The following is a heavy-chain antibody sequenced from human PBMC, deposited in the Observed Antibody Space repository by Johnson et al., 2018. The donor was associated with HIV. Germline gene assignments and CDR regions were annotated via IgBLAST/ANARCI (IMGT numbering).Heavy chain of an antibody. J-gene: IGHJ3*02. CDR1: GFTVSSTY. Sequence: VQLVESGGGLIQPGGSLRLSCAASGFTVSSTYMSWVRQAPGKGLEWVSAIYSGGSTYYADSVKGRFTISRDNSKNTLYLQMNSLRAEDTAVYYCAKDPLENDYIWGQGAFDIWGQGTMVTVSS. CDR3: AKDPLENDYIWGQGAFDI. D-gene: IGHD3-16*01. V-gene: IGHV3-53*01. CDR2: IYSGGST.